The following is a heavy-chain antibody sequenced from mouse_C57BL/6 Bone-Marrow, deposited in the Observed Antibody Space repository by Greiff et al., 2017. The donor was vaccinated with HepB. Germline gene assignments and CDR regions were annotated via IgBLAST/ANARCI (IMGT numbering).Heavy chain of an antibody. J-gene: IGHJ1*03. V-gene: IGHV1-39*01. CDR2: INPNYGTT. Sequence: EVQLQQSGPELVKPGASVKISCKASGYSFTDYNMNWVKQSNGKSLEWIGVINPNYGTTSYNQKFKGKATLTVDQSSSTAYMQLNSLTSEDSAVYYCARGDYGSSSRLYWYFDVWGTGTTVTVSS. CDR1: GYSFTDYN. CDR3: ARGDYGSSSRLYWYFDV. D-gene: IGHD1-1*01.